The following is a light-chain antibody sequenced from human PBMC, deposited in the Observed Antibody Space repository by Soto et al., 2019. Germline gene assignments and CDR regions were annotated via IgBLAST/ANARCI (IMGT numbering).Light chain of an antibody. V-gene: IGKV3-15*01. CDR1: QSVSNN. Sequence: EIVFTQSPVTLVLSPVETATLSRRASQSVSNNYLAWYQQKPGQAPRLLIYRASTRTTGIPARFSGSGSGTEFTLTINSLQSEDFAVYYCQQYNNWPITFGQGTRLEIK. CDR3: QQYNNWPIT. CDR2: RAS. J-gene: IGKJ5*01.